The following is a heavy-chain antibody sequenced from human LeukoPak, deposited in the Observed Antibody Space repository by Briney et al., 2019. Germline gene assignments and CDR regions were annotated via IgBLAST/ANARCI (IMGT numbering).Heavy chain of an antibody. J-gene: IGHJ6*02. D-gene: IGHD3-16*01. CDR3: AKDDYEPLRVAYYSMDV. V-gene: IGHV3-30*18. CDR2: IFYDGSNK. Sequence: GSLRLSSAASGFSSISYGMHWVRQAPAREREWLAVIFYDGSNKYYADSVKCRFTISRDNSKSTLYLQMNSLRAEDAAVYYCAKDDYEPLRVAYYSMDVWGQGTTVTVS. CDR1: GFSSISYG.